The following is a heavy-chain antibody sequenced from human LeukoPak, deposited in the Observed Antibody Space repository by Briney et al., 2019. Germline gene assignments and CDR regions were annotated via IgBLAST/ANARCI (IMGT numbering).Heavy chain of an antibody. V-gene: IGHV4-38-2*02. Sequence: SETLSLTCTVSGYSISSGYYWSWIRQPPGKGLEWIGEINHSGSTNYNPSLKSRVTISVDTSKNQFSLKLSSVTAADTAVYYCASSGFHYMDVWGKGTTVTISS. D-gene: IGHD3-10*01. J-gene: IGHJ6*03. CDR1: GYSISSGYY. CDR3: ASSGFHYMDV. CDR2: INHSGST.